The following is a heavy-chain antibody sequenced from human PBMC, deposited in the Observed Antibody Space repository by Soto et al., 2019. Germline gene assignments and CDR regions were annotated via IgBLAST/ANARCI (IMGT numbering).Heavy chain of an antibody. J-gene: IGHJ6*02. CDR3: TPDPTIFGVVITLDV. V-gene: IGHV3-15*07. D-gene: IGHD3-3*01. CDR1: GFTFSNAW. Sequence: PGGSLRLSCAASGFTFSNAWMNWVRQAPGKGLEWVGRIKSKTDGGTTDYAAPVKGRFTISRDDSKNTLYLQMNSLKTEDTAVYYCTPDPTIFGVVITLDVWGQGTTVTVSS. CDR2: IKSKTDGGTT.